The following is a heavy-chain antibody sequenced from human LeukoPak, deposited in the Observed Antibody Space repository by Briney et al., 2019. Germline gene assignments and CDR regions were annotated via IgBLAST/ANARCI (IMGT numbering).Heavy chain of an antibody. Sequence: PGGSLRLSCAASGFSLSFYDMHWVRQTTGKGLEWVSAIGTAGDTYYPGSVKGRFTISRDNAKNSLYLQMNSLRAGDTGVYYCARDKRGATLNYYFDLWGRGSLVAVSS. D-gene: IGHD4-11*01. J-gene: IGHJ2*01. CDR1: GFSLSFYD. CDR3: ARDKRGATLNYYFDL. CDR2: IGTAGDT. V-gene: IGHV3-13*01.